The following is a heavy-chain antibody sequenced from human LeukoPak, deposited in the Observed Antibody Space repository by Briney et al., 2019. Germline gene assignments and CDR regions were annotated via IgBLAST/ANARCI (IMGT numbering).Heavy chain of an antibody. V-gene: IGHV3-23*01. D-gene: IGHD6-19*01. Sequence: GGSLRLSCAASGFTFSTYAMSWVRQAPGKGLEWVSAISASGGTTYYADSVKGRFTISRDNAKNSLYLQMNSLRAEDTAVYYCARGGQGGCPDYWGQGTLVTVSS. CDR3: ARGGQGGCPDY. J-gene: IGHJ4*02. CDR1: GFTFSTYA. CDR2: ISASGGTT.